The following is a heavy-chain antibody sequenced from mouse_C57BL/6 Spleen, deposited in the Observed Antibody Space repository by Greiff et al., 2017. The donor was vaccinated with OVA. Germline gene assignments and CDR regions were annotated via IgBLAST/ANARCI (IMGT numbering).Heavy chain of an antibody. CDR3: ARYGAYYWYFDV. V-gene: IGHV7-3*01. J-gene: IGHJ1*03. CDR2: IRNKANGYTT. D-gene: IGHD6-5*01. CDR1: GFTFTDYY. Sequence: EVQLQESGGGLVQPGGSLSLSCAASGFTFTDYYMSWVRQPPGKALEWLGFIRNKANGYTTEYSASVKGRFTISRDNSQSILYLQMNALRAEDSATYYCARYGAYYWYFDVWGTGTTVTVSS.